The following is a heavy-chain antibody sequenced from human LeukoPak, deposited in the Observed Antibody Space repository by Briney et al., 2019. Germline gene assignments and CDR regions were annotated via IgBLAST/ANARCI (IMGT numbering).Heavy chain of an antibody. CDR2: INPNSGDT. Sequence: GASVKVSCKASGYTFTGYFIHWVRQAPGQGLEWMGWINPNSGDTKYRQNFQGRVTMTRDTSISTTYMELSRLSSDDTAVYHCARMTGSSQFDYWGQGTLVTVSS. CDR3: ARMTGSSQFDY. V-gene: IGHV1-2*02. J-gene: IGHJ4*02. CDR1: GYTFTGYF. D-gene: IGHD1-1*01.